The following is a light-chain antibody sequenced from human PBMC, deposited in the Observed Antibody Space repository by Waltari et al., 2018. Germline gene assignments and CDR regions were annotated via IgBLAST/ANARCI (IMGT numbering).Light chain of an antibody. CDR3: QQYDTSPGT. CDR2: GAY. J-gene: IGKJ2*01. Sequence: EIVLTQSPSTLSLSAGDTATLSCRASQSLSVAYLAWYQHRSGQAPRLLIYGAYYRATGIPDRFSGIGSGTDFTLTITRLEPDDFAVYYCQQYDTSPGTFGQGTNLEI. CDR1: QSLSVAY. V-gene: IGKV3-20*01.